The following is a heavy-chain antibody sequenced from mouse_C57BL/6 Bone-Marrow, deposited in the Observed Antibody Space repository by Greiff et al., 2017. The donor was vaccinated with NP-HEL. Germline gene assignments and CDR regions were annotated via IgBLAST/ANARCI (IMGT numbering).Heavy chain of an antibody. CDR3: PEGGSSTTSLFDY. CDR2: IRNKANNHAT. V-gene: IGHV6-6*01. J-gene: IGHJ2*01. Sequence: EVKVVESGGGLVQPGGSMKLSCAASGFTFSDAWMDWVRQSPEKGLEWVAEIRNKANNHATYYAESVKGRFTISRDDSKSSVYLQMNSLRAADTGIYYFPEGGSSTTSLFDYWGQGTTLTVAS. CDR1: GFTFSDAW. D-gene: IGHD1-1*01.